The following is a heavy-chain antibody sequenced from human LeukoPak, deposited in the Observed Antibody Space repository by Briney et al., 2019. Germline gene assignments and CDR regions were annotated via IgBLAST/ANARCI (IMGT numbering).Heavy chain of an antibody. CDR3: ARARDSSAWFSSDY. D-gene: IGHD6-13*01. CDR1: GFPFSSYW. J-gene: IGHJ4*02. CDR2: IQQDGSEK. Sequence: GGSLRLSCAASGFPFSSYWMNWVRPAPGKGLEWVANIQQDGSEKYYVDSVKGRFTISRDNAKNSLYLQMNNLRAEDTAVYYCARARDSSAWFSSDYWGQGTLVTVSS. V-gene: IGHV3-7*04.